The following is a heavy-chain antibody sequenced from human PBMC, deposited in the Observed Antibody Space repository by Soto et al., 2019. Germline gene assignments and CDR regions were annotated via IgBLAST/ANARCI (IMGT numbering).Heavy chain of an antibody. Sequence: GAAVKVSCKASGYTFTGYYMHWVRQAPGQGLEWMGWINPNSGGTNYAQKFQGRVTMTRDTSLSTAYLELSRLRSDHTAVYYCARGDRDFWSGYLYYFDYWGQGTMVTVS. D-gene: IGHD3-3*01. CDR2: INPNSGGT. CDR1: GYTFTGYY. CDR3: ARGDRDFWSGYLYYFDY. V-gene: IGHV1-2*02. J-gene: IGHJ4*02.